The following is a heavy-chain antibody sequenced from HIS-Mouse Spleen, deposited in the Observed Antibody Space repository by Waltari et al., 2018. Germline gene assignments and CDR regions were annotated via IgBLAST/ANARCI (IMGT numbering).Heavy chain of an antibody. CDR3: AREIPYSSGWYDWYFDL. D-gene: IGHD6-13*01. CDR1: GGSLSSSRYH. J-gene: IGHJ2*01. CDR2: IYYSGST. V-gene: IGHV4-39*07. Sequence: QLQLQESGPGLVKPSETLSLTCTVSGGSLSSSRYHWGWIRQPPGKGLEWIGSIYYSGSTYYNPSLKSRVTISVDTSKNQFSLKLSSVTAADTAVYYCAREIPYSSGWYDWYFDLWGRGTLVTVSS.